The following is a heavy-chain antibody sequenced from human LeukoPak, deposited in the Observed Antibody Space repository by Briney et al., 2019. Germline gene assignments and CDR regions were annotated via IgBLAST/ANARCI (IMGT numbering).Heavy chain of an antibody. CDR3: TRKYFDP. Sequence: GGSLRLSCAASGFTFSDYWMHWVRQAPGKGLEWVANIKQDGSEKYYVDSVKGRFTISRDNAKNSLYLQMNSLRAEDTAVYYCTRKYFDPWGQGTLVTVSS. D-gene: IGHD3-9*01. V-gene: IGHV3-7*01. CDR1: GFTFSDYW. CDR2: IKQDGSEK. J-gene: IGHJ5*02.